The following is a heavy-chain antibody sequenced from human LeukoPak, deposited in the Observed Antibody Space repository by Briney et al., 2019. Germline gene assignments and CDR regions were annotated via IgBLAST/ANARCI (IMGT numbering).Heavy chain of an antibody. D-gene: IGHD5-12*01. V-gene: IGHV3-23*01. CDR2: ISGSGDST. Sequence: GGSLRLSCEASGFTFSSYAMSWVRQALGRGLEWVSVISGSGDSTYYADSVEGRCTISRDNSKDALYLQMNSLRAEDRAVYYCARVGYSGYDYDYWGQGTLVTVSS. CDR1: GFTFSSYA. J-gene: IGHJ4*02. CDR3: ARVGYSGYDYDY.